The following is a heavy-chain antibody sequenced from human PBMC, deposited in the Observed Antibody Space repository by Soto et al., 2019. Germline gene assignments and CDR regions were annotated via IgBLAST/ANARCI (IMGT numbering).Heavy chain of an antibody. CDR1: GGSISSYY. CDR2: IYTSGST. CDR3: ARTVGAAYYFDF. D-gene: IGHD1-26*01. Sequence: SETLSLTCTVSGGSISSYYWSWIRQPAGKGLEWIGRIYTSGSTNYNPSLKSRVNMSIDTSNNHFSLNLKSVTAADAAVYCCARTVGAAYYFDFWGQGALVTVSS. V-gene: IGHV4-4*07. J-gene: IGHJ4*02.